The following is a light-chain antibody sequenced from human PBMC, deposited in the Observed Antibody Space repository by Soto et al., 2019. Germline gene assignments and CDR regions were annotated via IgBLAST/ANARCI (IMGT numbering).Light chain of an antibody. CDR2: VND. CDR3: VAWDDSLNCHV. CDR1: SSNMGTNT. Sequence: QSVLTQPPSASGTPGQRVTISCSGGSSNMGTNTVSWYQQVPGTAPKVLIYVNDQRPSGVPDRFSGSNSGTSASLAISGLQPEDEAEYYCVAWDDSLNCHVFGTGTKVTVL. J-gene: IGLJ1*01. V-gene: IGLV1-44*01.